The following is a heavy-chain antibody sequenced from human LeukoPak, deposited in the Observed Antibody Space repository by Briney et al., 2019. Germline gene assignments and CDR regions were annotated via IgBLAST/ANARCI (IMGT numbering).Heavy chain of an antibody. V-gene: IGHV3-11*01. CDR2: ISSSGSTI. J-gene: IGHJ5*02. D-gene: IGHD2-2*02. Sequence: GGSLRLSCAASGFTFSDYYMSWIRQAPGKGLEWVSYISSSGSTIYYADSVKGRFTISRGNAKNSLYLQMNSLRAEDTAVYYCARDHYCSSTSYYILNWFDPWGQGTLVTVSS. CDR3: ARDHYCSSTSYYILNWFDP. CDR1: GFTFSDYY.